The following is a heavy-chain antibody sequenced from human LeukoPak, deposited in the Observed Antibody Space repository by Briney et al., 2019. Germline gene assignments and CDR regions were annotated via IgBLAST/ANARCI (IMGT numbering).Heavy chain of an antibody. V-gene: IGHV4-59*01. D-gene: IGHD3-22*01. CDR3: ASYDSSGTLSGYFDY. CDR2: IYYSGST. J-gene: IGHJ4*02. Sequence: SETLSLTCTVSGGSISSYYWSWIRQPPGKGLEWIGYIYYSGSTNYNPSLKSRVTISVDTSENQFSLKLSSVTAADTAVYYCASYDSSGTLSGYFDYWGQGTLVTVSS. CDR1: GGSISSYY.